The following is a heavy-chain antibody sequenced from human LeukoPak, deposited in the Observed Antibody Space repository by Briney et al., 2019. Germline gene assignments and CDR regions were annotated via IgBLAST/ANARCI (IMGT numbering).Heavy chain of an antibody. CDR1: GFTVSGNY. J-gene: IGHJ4*02. D-gene: IGHD1-26*01. CDR2: IYSGGSI. CDR3: ARGPIDVQTFDY. Sequence: GSLRLSCAASGFTVSGNYMSWVRQAPGKGLEWVSIIYSGGSIYYTDSVKGRFTISRDNSKNTLYLQMNSLRAEDTAVYYCARGPIDVQTFDYWGQGTLVTVSS. V-gene: IGHV3-53*01.